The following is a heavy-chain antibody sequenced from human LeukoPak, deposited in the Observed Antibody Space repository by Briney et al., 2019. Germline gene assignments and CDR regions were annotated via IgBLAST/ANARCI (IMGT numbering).Heavy chain of an antibody. V-gene: IGHV3-53*01. J-gene: IGHJ3*02. CDR2: IYSGGST. CDR3: ARARNSLDAFDI. Sequence: GGPLRLSCAASGFTVSSNYMNWVRQAPGKGLEWVSVIYSGGSTYCADSVKGRFTISRDNSKNTLYLQMNTLSAEDTAVYYCARARNSLDAFDIWGQGTMVTVSS. D-gene: IGHD2/OR15-2a*01. CDR1: GFTVSSNY.